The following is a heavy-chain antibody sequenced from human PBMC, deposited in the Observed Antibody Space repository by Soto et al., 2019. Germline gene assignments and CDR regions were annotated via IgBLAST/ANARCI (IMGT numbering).Heavy chain of an antibody. CDR3: ARVRRYFDWLLSGGAFDI. D-gene: IGHD3-9*01. J-gene: IGHJ3*02. CDR1: GYTFTGYY. CDR2: INPNSGGT. V-gene: IGHV1-2*04. Sequence: ASVKVSCKASGYTFTGYYMHWVRQAPGQGLEWMGWINPNSGGTNYAQKFQGWVTMTRDTSISTAYMELSRLRSDDTAVNYCARVRRYFDWLLSGGAFDIWGQGTMVTVSS.